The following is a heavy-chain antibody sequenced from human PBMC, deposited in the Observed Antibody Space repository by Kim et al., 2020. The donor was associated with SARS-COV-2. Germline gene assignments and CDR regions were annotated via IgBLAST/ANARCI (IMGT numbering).Heavy chain of an antibody. J-gene: IGHJ4*02. Sequence: GGSLRLSCSASGFTFSSYAMHWVRQAPGKGLEYVSAISSNGGSTYYADSVKGRFTISRDNSKNTLYLQMSSLRAEDTAVYYCVKDLSLEGAMMDYSFDYWGQGTLVTVSS. D-gene: IGHD1-26*01. CDR1: GFTFSSYA. V-gene: IGHV3-64D*06. CDR3: VKDLSLEGAMMDYSFDY. CDR2: ISSNGGST.